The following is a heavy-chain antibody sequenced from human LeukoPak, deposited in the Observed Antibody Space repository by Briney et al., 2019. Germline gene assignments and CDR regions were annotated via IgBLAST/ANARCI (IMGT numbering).Heavy chain of an antibody. J-gene: IGHJ5*02. CDR3: ARDSDYYDSSGYWPHHFDP. V-gene: IGHV4-4*07. Sequence: SETLSLTCTVSGGSLSSYYWSWIRQPAGKGLEWIGRIYTSGSTNYNPSLKSRVTMSVDTSKHQFSLKLSAVTAADTDVYYCARDSDYYDSSGYWPHHFDPWGQGTLVTVSS. D-gene: IGHD3-22*01. CDR1: GGSLSSYY. CDR2: IYTSGST.